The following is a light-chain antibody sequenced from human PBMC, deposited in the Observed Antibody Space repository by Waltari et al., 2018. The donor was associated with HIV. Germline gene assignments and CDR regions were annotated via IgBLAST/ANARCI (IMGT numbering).Light chain of an antibody. Sequence: NFMLTQPHSVSESPGKPVTISCTRGSGSIARHYVHGYQQRPGSSPTTVTYEDNQRPSGVPDRFSGSIDSSSNSASLTISGLETEDEADYYCQSHDSSNHVVFGGGTKLTVL. CDR2: EDN. J-gene: IGLJ2*01. CDR3: QSHDSSNHVV. CDR1: SGSIARHY. V-gene: IGLV6-57*01.